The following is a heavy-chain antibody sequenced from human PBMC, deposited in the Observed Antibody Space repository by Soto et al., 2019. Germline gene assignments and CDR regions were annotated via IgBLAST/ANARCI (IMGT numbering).Heavy chain of an antibody. CDR2: ISGSGGST. D-gene: IGHD3-22*01. CDR3: AKDGNYDSSGSYDY. J-gene: IGHJ4*02. CDR1: GXTFSSYA. V-gene: IGHV3-23*01. Sequence: LRLSCAASGXTFSSYAMSWLRQAPGKGLEWVSAISGSGGSTYYADSVKGRFTISRDNSKNTLYLQMNSLRAEDTAVHYCAKDGNYDSSGSYDYWGQGTLVTVSS.